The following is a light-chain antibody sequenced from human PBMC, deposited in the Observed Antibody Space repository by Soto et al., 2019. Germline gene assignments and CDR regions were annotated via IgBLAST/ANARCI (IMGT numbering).Light chain of an antibody. CDR3: QQYNNWPPWT. V-gene: IGKV3-15*01. Sequence: EIVMTQSPATLSVSPGERATLSCRASQSVADNLAWYQQKPGQAPRLLIYGASTRATGIPARFSGSGSGTEFTLTISSLQSEDFAVYYCQQYNNWPPWTFGQGTKVEIK. CDR2: GAS. CDR1: QSVADN. J-gene: IGKJ1*01.